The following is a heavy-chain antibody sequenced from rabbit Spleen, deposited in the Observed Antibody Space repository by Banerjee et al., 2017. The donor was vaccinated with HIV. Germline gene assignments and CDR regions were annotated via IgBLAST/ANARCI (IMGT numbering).Heavy chain of an antibody. J-gene: IGHJ6*01. CDR3: ARDTGSSFSSYGMDL. V-gene: IGHV1S45*01. CDR1: GFSFSSSYD. CDR2: IEPIFGNT. Sequence: QEQLVESGGGLVKPGASLTLICTASGFSFSSSYDMCWVRQAPGKGLEWIGYIEPIFGNTYYASWTKGPFTISKTASTTVTLRMTRLTAADTATYFCARDTGSSFSSYGMDLWGPGTLVTVS. D-gene: IGHD8-1*01.